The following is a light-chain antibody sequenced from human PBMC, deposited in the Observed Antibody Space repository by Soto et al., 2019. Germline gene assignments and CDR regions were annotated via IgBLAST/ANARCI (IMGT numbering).Light chain of an antibody. CDR1: QSVSSTY. CDR2: GAS. V-gene: IGKV3-20*01. J-gene: IGKJ2*01. Sequence: EIVLTQSPGTLSLSPGERATLSCRASQSVSSTYLAWYQQKLGQAPRLLIYGASIRATGIPDRFSGSGSGTDFTLTISRLEPEEFAVYYCQQYGSSPRTFGQGTKLDIK. CDR3: QQYGSSPRT.